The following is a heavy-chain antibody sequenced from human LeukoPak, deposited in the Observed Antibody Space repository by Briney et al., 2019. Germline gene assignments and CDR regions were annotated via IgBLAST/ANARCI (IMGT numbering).Heavy chain of an antibody. CDR3: AKDERGAHYFDTSDYLGYFDY. CDR1: GFIFSSYD. V-gene: IGHV3-30*18. CDR2: ISADGSNK. D-gene: IGHD3-22*01. Sequence: GGSLRLSCAASGFIFSSYDMHWVRQAPGKGLEWVAVISADGSNKYYADSVKGRFTTSRDNSKNTLYLQMNSLRAEDTAVYYCAKDERGAHYFDTSDYLGYFDYWGQGTLVTVSS. J-gene: IGHJ4*02.